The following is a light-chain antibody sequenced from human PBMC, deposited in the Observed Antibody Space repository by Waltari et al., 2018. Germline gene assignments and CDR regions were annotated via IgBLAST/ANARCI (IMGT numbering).Light chain of an antibody. J-gene: IGKJ2*01. CDR1: QSVLKSSTNKNY. CDR2: WSS. V-gene: IGKV4-1*01. CDR3: QQSYSTPRT. Sequence: EIVMTQSPESLAVSLGERATINCNSSQSVLKSSTNKNYLAWYQHRPGQPPKLLFYWSSTRESGVPDRFSTSGSGTDFTLTISSVQPEDFATYYCQQSYSTPRTFGQGTKLDIK.